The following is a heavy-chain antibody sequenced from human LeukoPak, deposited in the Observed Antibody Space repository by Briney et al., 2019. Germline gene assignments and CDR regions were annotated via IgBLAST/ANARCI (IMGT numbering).Heavy chain of an antibody. Sequence: PGGSLRLSCAASGFTFSSYGMHWVRQAPGKGLEWVAFIRYDGSNKYYADSVKGRFTISRDNSRDTLYLQMISPRAEDTAVYYCAKSAVGATLGDYWGQGTPVTVSS. V-gene: IGHV3-30*02. J-gene: IGHJ4*02. D-gene: IGHD1-26*01. CDR3: AKSAVGATLGDY. CDR1: GFTFSSYG. CDR2: IRYDGSNK.